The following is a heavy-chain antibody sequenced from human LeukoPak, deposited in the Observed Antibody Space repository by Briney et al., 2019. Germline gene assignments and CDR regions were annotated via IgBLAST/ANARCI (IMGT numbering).Heavy chain of an antibody. CDR1: GGSFSGYY. J-gene: IGHJ4*02. D-gene: IGHD3-22*01. V-gene: IGHV4-34*01. CDR2: INHSGST. Sequence: SETLSLTCAVYGGSFSGYYWSWIRQPPGKGLEWIGEINHSGSTNYNPSLKSRVTISVDASKNQFSLKLSSVTAADTAVYYCARTATYYYDSSGYPVSDPLPDYWGQGTLVTVPS. CDR3: ARTATYYYDSSGYPVSDPLPDY.